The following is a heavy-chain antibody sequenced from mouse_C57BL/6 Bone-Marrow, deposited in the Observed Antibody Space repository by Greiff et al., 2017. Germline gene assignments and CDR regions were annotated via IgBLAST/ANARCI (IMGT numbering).Heavy chain of an antibody. Sequence: VQLQQSGAELVRPGASVKLSCKASGYTFTDYYINWVKQRPGQGLEWIARLYPGSGNTYYNEKFKGKATLTAEKSSSTAYMQLSSLTSEDSAVYFCARTGDSSGYPAWFAYWCQGTLVTVSA. V-gene: IGHV1-76*01. CDR3: ARTGDSSGYPAWFAY. J-gene: IGHJ3*01. CDR2: LYPGSGNT. CDR1: GYTFTDYY. D-gene: IGHD3-2*02.